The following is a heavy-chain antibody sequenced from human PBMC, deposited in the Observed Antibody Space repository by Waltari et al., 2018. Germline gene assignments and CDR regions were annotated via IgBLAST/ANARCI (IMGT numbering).Heavy chain of an antibody. D-gene: IGHD5-12*01. CDR3: AAGGYSGYDSGYFDY. CDR2: IIPILGIA. V-gene: IGHV1-69*04. CDR1: GGTFSSYA. J-gene: IGHJ4*02. Sequence: QVQLVQSGAEVKKPGSSVKVSCKASGGTFSSYAISWVRQAPGQGLEWMGGIIPILGIANYAQKFQGRVTITADESTSTAYMELSSLRSEDTAVYYCAAGGYSGYDSGYFDYWGQGTLVTVSS.